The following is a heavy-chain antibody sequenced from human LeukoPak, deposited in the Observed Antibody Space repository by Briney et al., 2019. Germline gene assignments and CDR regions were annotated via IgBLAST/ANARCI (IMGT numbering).Heavy chain of an antibody. V-gene: IGHV4-59*01. J-gene: IGHJ4*02. D-gene: IGHD6-19*01. CDR2: IYYSGST. CDR1: GGSISSYY. CDR3: ARDYSSGWYVY. Sequence: SETLSLTCTVSGGSISSYYWSWIRQPPGKGLEWIGYIYYSGSTNYNPSLKSRVTISVDTSKNQFSLKLSSVTAADTAVYYCARDYSSGWYVYWGQGTLVTVSS.